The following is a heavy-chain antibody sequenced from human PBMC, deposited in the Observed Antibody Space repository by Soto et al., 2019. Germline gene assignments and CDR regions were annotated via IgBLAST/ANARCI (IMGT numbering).Heavy chain of an antibody. J-gene: IGHJ5*02. CDR3: ALDGSGSSSNWFDP. Sequence: GTSVKVSCKASGGAFSSYTISWVRQAPGQGLEWMGRIIPILGIANYAQKFQGRVTITADKSTSTAYMELSSLRSEDTAVYYCALDGSGSSSNWFDPWGQGTLVTVSS. CDR1: GGAFSSYT. CDR2: IIPILGIA. V-gene: IGHV1-69*02. D-gene: IGHD3-10*01.